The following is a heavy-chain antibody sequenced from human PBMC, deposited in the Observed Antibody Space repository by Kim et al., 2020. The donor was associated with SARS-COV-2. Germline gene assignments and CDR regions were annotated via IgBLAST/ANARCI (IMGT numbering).Heavy chain of an antibody. CDR3: ARDVGRAYYDILTQGY. CDR2: INTNTGNP. CDR1: GYTFTSYA. J-gene: IGHJ4*02. D-gene: IGHD3-9*01. Sequence: ASVKVSCKASGYTFTSYAMNWVRQAPGQGLEWMGWINTNTGNPTYAQGFTGRFVFSLDTSVSTAYLQISSLKAEDTAVYYCARDVGRAYYDILTQGYWGQGTLVTVSS. V-gene: IGHV7-4-1*02.